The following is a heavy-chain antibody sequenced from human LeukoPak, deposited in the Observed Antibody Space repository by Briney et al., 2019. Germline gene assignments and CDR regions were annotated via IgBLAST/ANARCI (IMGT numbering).Heavy chain of an antibody. CDR1: GGSISSSSYY. D-gene: IGHD3-22*01. J-gene: IGHJ4*02. Sequence: MPSETLSLTCTVSGGSISSSSYYWGWIRQPPGKGLEWIGSIYYSGSTYYNPSLKSRVTISVDTSKNQFSLKLSSVTAADTAVYYCARDGGHYYDSSGYYRNWGQGTLVTVSS. V-gene: IGHV4-39*07. CDR2: IYYSGST. CDR3: ARDGGHYYDSSGYYRN.